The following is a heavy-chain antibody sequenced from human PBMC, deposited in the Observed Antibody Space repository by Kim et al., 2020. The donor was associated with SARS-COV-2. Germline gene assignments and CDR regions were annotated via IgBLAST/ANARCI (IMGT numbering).Heavy chain of an antibody. J-gene: IGHJ4*02. D-gene: IGHD4-17*01. CDR3: AREPGDYGDHYFDY. Sequence: VDSVKGRFTNSRDNAKNSLYLQMNSLRAEDTAVYYCAREPGDYGDHYFDYWGQGTLVTVSS. V-gene: IGHV3-7*01.